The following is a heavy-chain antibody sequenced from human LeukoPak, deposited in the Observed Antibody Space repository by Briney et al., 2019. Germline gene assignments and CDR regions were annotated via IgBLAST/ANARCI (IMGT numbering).Heavy chain of an antibody. J-gene: IGHJ4*02. CDR3: ASWYYYDSSGYSFDY. V-gene: IGHV3-30-3*01. Sequence: GGSLSLSCAASGFTFSSYAMHWVRQAPGKGLEWVAVISYDGSNKYYADSVKGRFTISRDNSKNTLYLQMNSLRAEDTAVYYRASWYYYDSSGYSFDYWGQGTLVTVSS. CDR1: GFTFSSYA. D-gene: IGHD3-22*01. CDR2: ISYDGSNK.